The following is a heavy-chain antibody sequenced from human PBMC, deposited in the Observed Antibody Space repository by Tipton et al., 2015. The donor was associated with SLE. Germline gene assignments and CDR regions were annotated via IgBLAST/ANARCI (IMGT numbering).Heavy chain of an antibody. CDR1: GDSISSNTYY. CDR2: INCSENPCNHPNT. CDR3: ARLGWSDFD. Sequence: TLSLTCTVSGDSISSNTYYWGWVRQPPGKGLEWVANINCSENPCNHPNTYYNPSLKSRVLISVDTSKSQVSLRLSFVTAADTAVYYCARLGWSDFDWGRGTLVTVSS. D-gene: IGHD3-3*01. J-gene: IGHJ4*02. V-gene: IGHV4-39*07.